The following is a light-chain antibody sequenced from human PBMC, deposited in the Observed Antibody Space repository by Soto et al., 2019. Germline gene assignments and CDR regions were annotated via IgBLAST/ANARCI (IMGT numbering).Light chain of an antibody. CDR3: SSYTSTNSWV. Sequence: QSALTQSASVSGSPGQSITISCTGTSSDVGGYNSVSWYQQHPGKAPKLIIYDVSNRPSGVSTRFSGSKSGNTASLTISGLQAEDEADYSCSSYTSTNSWVFGGGTKLTVL. V-gene: IGLV2-14*01. CDR2: DVS. CDR1: SSDVGGYNS. J-gene: IGLJ3*02.